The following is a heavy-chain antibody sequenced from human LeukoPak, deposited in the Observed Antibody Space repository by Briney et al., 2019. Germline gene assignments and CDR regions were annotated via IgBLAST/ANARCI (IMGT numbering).Heavy chain of an antibody. Sequence: GGSLRLSCAASGFTFSSYSMNWVRQAPGKGLEWVANIKQDGSEKYYVDSVKGRFTISRDNAKKSLYQQMNSLRAEDTAIYYCAREARYYGSGSYSFDYWGQGTLVTVSS. CDR3: AREARYYGSGSYSFDY. V-gene: IGHV3-7*01. CDR1: GFTFSSYS. D-gene: IGHD3-10*01. CDR2: IKQDGSEK. J-gene: IGHJ4*02.